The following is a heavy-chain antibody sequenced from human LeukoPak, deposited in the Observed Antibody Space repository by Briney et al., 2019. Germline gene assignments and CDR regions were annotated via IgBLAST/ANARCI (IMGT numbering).Heavy chain of an antibody. CDR3: ARAIVGATGFDY. D-gene: IGHD1-26*01. V-gene: IGHV3-53*01. CDR2: IYSGGST. CDR1: GFTVSSNY. Sequence: GGSLRLSCAASGFTVSSNYMSWVRQAPGKGLEWVSVIYSGGSTYYADSVKGRFTISRDNSKNTLFLHMNSLRAEDTAVYYCARAIVGATGFDYWGQGTLVTVSS. J-gene: IGHJ4*02.